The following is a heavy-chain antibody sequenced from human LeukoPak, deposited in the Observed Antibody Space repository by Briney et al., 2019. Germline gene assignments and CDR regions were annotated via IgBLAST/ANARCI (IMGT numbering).Heavy chain of an antibody. Sequence: GGSLRLSCAASAFTFSKYAMTWVRQAPGKGLEWVSSISGIVSSTYYADSVKGRFTISRDNSKNTLYLQMNSLRAEDTAVYYCAKDGVVKTSRPYYFDFWGQGTLVTVSS. CDR1: AFTFSKYA. D-gene: IGHD2-15*01. J-gene: IGHJ4*02. CDR3: AKDGVVKTSRPYYFDF. CDR2: ISGIVSST. V-gene: IGHV3-23*01.